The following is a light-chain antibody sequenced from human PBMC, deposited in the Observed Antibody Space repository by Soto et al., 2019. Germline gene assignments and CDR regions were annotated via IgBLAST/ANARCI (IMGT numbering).Light chain of an antibody. CDR2: DAS. CDR3: QQRRSWQVT. Sequence: LTQSQATLSLSHGEGAPLSSRASQSISTYLAWYQQKPGQAPRLLIYDASRRATGIPDRFSGSGSGTNFTLTISSLEPEDFAVYYCQQRRSWQVTFGQGTRLEIK. CDR1: QSISTY. V-gene: IGKV3D-11*02. J-gene: IGKJ5*01.